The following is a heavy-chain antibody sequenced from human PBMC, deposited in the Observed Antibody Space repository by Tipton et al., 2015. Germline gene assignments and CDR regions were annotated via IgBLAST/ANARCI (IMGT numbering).Heavy chain of an antibody. J-gene: IGHJ1*01. D-gene: IGHD3-3*01. Sequence: LRLSCNVSGDSVNSGNYYWSWIRQPPGKGLEWIGYIFSGGSTNSNPSVKSRVTIFLTSNKQFSLEMTSVTAADTAIYYCARGQDENTLGEYYTHWGQGTLVTVSS. V-gene: IGHV4-61*01. CDR3: ARGQDENTLGEYYTH. CDR2: IFSGGST. CDR1: GDSVNSGNYY.